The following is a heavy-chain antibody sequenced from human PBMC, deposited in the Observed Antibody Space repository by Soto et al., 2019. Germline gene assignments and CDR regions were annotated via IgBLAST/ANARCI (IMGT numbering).Heavy chain of an antibody. J-gene: IGHJ6*02. Sequence: PGGSLRLSCVASGFVFKNYEMNWVRQAPGKGLEWISYISNSGNTIYVADSMRGRFTISRDNAKNSLFLQMNSLRADDTAVYYCARDIDNRDYYYGLDVWGQVTTVTVSS. D-gene: IGHD1-20*01. CDR1: GFVFKNYE. V-gene: IGHV3-48*03. CDR3: ARDIDNRDYYYGLDV. CDR2: ISNSGNTI.